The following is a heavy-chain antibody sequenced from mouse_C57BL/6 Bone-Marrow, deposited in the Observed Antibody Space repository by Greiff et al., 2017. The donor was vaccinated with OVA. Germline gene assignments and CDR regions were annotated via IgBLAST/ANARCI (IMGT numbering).Heavy chain of an antibody. Sequence: QVQLQQPGAELVKPGASVKLSCKASGYTFTSYWMQWVKQRPGRGLEWIGEIDPSDSYTNYNQKFKGKATLTVDTSSSTAYMQLSSLTSEDAAVYYCALWGYYGSRRFAYWGQGTLVTVSA. J-gene: IGHJ3*01. CDR3: ALWGYYGSRRFAY. CDR1: GYTFTSYW. D-gene: IGHD1-1*01. V-gene: IGHV1-50*01. CDR2: IDPSDSYT.